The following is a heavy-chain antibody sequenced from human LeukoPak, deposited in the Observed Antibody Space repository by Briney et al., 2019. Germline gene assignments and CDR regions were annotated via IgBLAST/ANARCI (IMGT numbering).Heavy chain of an antibody. V-gene: IGHV1-2*02. CDR1: GYTFTGYY. CDR2: INPNSGGT. Sequence: ASVKVSCKASGYTFTGYYMHWVRQAPGQGLEWMGWINPNSGGTNYAQKFQGRVTMTRDTSISTAYMELSRLRSDDTAVYYCALNIVVVPARPYPYYYYGMDVWGQGTTVTVSS. CDR3: ALNIVVVPARPYPYYYYGMDV. D-gene: IGHD2-2*01. J-gene: IGHJ6*02.